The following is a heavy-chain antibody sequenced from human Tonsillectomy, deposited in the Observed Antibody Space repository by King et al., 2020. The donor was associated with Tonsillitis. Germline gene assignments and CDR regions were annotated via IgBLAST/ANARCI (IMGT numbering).Heavy chain of an antibody. D-gene: IGHD3-22*01. CDR3: ARAHSSGYWAYYYYMDV. CDR1: GGTFSNYA. J-gene: IGHJ6*03. CDR2: IIPIFGTA. Sequence: VQLVESGAEAKEPGSSVKVSCKASGGTFSNYAINWVRQAPGQGLEWMGGIIPIFGTAKYAQNFQGRVTITADESTSTAYMELSSLRSEDTAVYYCARAHSSGYWAYYYYMDVWGKGTTVTVSS. V-gene: IGHV1-69*01.